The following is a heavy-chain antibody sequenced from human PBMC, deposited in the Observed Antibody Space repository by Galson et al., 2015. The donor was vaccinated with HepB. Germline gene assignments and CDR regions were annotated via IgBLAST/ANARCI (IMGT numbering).Heavy chain of an antibody. Sequence: SLRLSCAASGFTFSSYAMTWVRQAPGKGLEWVSAISGSGGSTYYADSVKGRFTISRDNSKNTLYLQMNSLRAEDTAVYYCAKDQHDYGGNYFDYWGQGTLVTVSS. V-gene: IGHV3-23*01. CDR2: ISGSGGST. J-gene: IGHJ4*02. CDR3: AKDQHDYGGNYFDY. D-gene: IGHD4-23*01. CDR1: GFTFSSYA.